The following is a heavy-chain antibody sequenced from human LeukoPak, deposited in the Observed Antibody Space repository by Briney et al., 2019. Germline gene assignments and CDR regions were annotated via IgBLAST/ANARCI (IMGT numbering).Heavy chain of an antibody. CDR3: ARGPPDGYCSSASCYWSWSDP. J-gene: IGHJ5*02. D-gene: IGHD2-2*03. V-gene: IGHV1-8*01. Sequence: GASVKVSCKASGYTFTSYDINWVRQATGQGLEWMGWMNPNSGNTGYAQKFQGRVTMTRNTSISTAYMELSSLRSEDTAVYYCARGPPDGYCSSASCYWSWSDPWGQGTLVTVSS. CDR2: MNPNSGNT. CDR1: GYTFTSYD.